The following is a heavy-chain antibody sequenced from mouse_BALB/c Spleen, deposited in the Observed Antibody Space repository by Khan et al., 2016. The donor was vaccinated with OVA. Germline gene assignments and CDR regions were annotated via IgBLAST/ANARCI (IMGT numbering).Heavy chain of an antibody. CDR1: GYSITSDYA. J-gene: IGHJ2*01. Sequence: EVQLQESGPGLVKPSQSLSLTCTVTGYSITSDYAWNWIRQFPGNKLEWMGYISYSGSTSYNPSLKSRISITRDTSKNQFFLQLNSVPTEDTATXYCARDYGSSYYYFDYWGQGTTLTVSS. CDR2: ISYSGST. V-gene: IGHV3-2*02. D-gene: IGHD1-1*01. CDR3: ARDYGSSYYYFDY.